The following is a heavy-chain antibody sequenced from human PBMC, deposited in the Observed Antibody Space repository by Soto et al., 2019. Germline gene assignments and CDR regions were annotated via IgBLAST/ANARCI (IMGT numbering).Heavy chain of an antibody. V-gene: IGHV3-23*01. J-gene: IGHJ6*02. CDR3: AKRFNYYDSSGPTGGMDV. CDR1: GFTFSSYA. CDR2: ISGSVGST. Sequence: GGSLRLSCAASGFTFSSYAMSWVRQAPGKGLEWVSAISGSVGSTYYADSVKGRFTISRDNSKNTLYLQMNSLRAEDTAVYYCAKRFNYYDSSGPTGGMDVWGQGTTVTVSS. D-gene: IGHD3-22*01.